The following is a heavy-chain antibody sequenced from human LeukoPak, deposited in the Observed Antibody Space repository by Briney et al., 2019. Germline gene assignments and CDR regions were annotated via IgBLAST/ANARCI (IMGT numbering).Heavy chain of an antibody. V-gene: IGHV1-18*04. Sequence: ASVKVSCKASGYTFTSYGITWVRQAPGQGLEWVGWISAYNGNTNYEQKLQGRVTMARDTSTSTAYMELGSLRSDDTAVYYCARDRGSLAVADSRTSDFWGQGTLVTVSS. CDR1: GYTFTSYG. D-gene: IGHD6-19*01. J-gene: IGHJ4*02. CDR2: ISAYNGNT. CDR3: ARDRGSLAVADSRTSDF.